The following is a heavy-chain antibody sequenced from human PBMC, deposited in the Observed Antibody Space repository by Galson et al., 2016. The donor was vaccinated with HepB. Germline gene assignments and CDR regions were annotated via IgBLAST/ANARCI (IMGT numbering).Heavy chain of an antibody. J-gene: IGHJ4*02. CDR1: GGSLSGYY. Sequence: SETLSLTCAVSGGSLSGYYWSWIRQPPGKGLEWIGEISNSGSTNHNPSLKSRVTISPDTSRNQFSLILTSVTAADTAVYYCTRGRGIALWGQGTPVTVSS. CDR3: TRGRGIAL. V-gene: IGHV4-34*01. CDR2: ISNSGST.